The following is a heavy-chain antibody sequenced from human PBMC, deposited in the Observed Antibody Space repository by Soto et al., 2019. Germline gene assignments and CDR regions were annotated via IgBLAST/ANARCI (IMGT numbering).Heavy chain of an antibody. CDR1: GFTFSSYS. CDR2: ISSSSSYI. D-gene: IGHD5-18*01. Sequence: EVQLVESGGGLVKPGGSLRLSCAASGFTFSSYSMNWVRQAPGKGLEWVSSISSSSSYIYYADSVKGRFTISRDNAKNSLYLQMNSLRAEDTAVYYCARGEITGSRRYSYGPYWYFDLWGRGTLVTVSS. J-gene: IGHJ2*01. CDR3: ARGEITGSRRYSYGPYWYFDL. V-gene: IGHV3-21*01.